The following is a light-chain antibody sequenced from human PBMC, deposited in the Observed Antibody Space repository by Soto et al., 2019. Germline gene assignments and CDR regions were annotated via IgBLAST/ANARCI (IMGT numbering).Light chain of an antibody. CDR2: GNT. CDR1: SCNIGAGYD. CDR3: QSHYSSLNSWV. Sequence: QSVLTQPPSMSGAPGQRVTISCTGSSCNIGAGYDVHWYQHHPGTAPKLLIYGNTNRPSGVPDRFSGSKSGTSASLAITGLQADDDADYYCQSHYSSLNSWVFGGGTKLTVL. V-gene: IGLV1-40*01. J-gene: IGLJ3*02.